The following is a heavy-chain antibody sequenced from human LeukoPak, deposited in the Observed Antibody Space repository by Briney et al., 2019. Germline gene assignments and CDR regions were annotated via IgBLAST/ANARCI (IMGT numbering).Heavy chain of an antibody. D-gene: IGHD1-20*01. Sequence: GGSLRLSCAASGFTFSTYNMNWVRQAPGKGLDWVSSISSTSTSIYYADSVKGRFTISRDNGKNSLYLQMDSLRAEDTAVYYCARLITGTHYFDSWGQGTLVTVSS. J-gene: IGHJ4*02. CDR3: ARLITGTHYFDS. V-gene: IGHV3-21*01. CDR2: ISSTSTSI. CDR1: GFTFSTYN.